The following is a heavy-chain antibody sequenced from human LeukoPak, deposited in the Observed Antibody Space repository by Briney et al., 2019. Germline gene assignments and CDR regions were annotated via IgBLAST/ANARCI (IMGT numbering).Heavy chain of an antibody. J-gene: IGHJ6*03. CDR1: GGSISSSSYY. V-gene: IGHV4-39*07. CDR2: IYYSGST. Sequence: SETLSLTCTVSGGSISSSSYYWAWIRQPPGKGLEWIGSIYYSGSTYYNPSLKSRVTISVDTSKNQFSLKLSSVTAADTAVYYCARGPTHGYYYYMDVWGKGTTVTVSS. CDR3: ARGPTHGYYYYMDV.